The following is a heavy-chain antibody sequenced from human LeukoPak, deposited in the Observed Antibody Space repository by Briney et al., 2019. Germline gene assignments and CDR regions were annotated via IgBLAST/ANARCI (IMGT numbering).Heavy chain of an antibody. D-gene: IGHD4-17*01. J-gene: IGHJ4*02. V-gene: IGHV3-30-3*01. CDR2: ISYDGSNK. Sequence: GGSLRLSCTASGFTFSTYAMHWVRQAPGKGLEWVVVISYDGSNKYYADSVKGRFTISRDNSKNTLYLQMNSLRAEDTAVYYCAGGGVTTFSRVFDYWGQGTLVTVSS. CDR3: AGGGVTTFSRVFDY. CDR1: GFTFSTYA.